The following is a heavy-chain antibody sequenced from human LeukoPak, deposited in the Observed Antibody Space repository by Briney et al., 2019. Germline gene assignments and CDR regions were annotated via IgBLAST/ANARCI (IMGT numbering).Heavy chain of an antibody. CDR1: GDSIRNYY. D-gene: IGHD6-6*01. CDR2: IYYRGTT. CDR3: ARDSPPQYASSSAGFDY. V-gene: IGHV4-59*01. Sequence: PSETLSLTCTVSGDSIRNYYWSWIRQPPGKGLEWIGYIYYRGTTNYTPSLKSRVIISIDTSRNQFSLKMSSVTAADTAVYFCARDSPPQYASSSAGFDYWGQGALVAVSS. J-gene: IGHJ4*02.